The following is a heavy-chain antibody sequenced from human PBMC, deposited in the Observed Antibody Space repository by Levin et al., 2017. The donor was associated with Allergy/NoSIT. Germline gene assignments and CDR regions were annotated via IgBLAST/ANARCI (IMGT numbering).Heavy chain of an antibody. CDR2: ISAYNGNT. CDR3: ARDVEGWDCSGGSCYWGLDY. J-gene: IGHJ4*02. CDR1: GYTFTSYG. V-gene: IGHV1-18*01. Sequence: GASVKVSCKASGYTFTSYGISWVRQAPGQGLEWMGWISAYNGNTNYAQKLQGRVTMTTDTSTSTAYMELRSLRSDDTAVYYCARDVEGWDCSGGSCYWGLDYWGQGTLVTVSS. D-gene: IGHD2-15*01.